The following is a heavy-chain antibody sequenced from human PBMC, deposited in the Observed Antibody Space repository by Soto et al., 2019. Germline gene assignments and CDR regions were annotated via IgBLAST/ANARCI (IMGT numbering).Heavy chain of an antibody. Sequence: EVQLVESGGGLVQPGGCLRLSCAASGFTLRSYWMHWVRQVSGKGLVWVSRISGDGNITTYADSVKGRFTISRDNANNTLYLQMSSLRAEDTALYYCVRDVAPNGRSFYQWGQGTLVTFSS. D-gene: IGHD2-8*01. CDR2: ISGDGNIT. V-gene: IGHV3-74*01. J-gene: IGHJ4*02. CDR3: VRDVAPNGRSFYQ. CDR1: GFTLRSYW.